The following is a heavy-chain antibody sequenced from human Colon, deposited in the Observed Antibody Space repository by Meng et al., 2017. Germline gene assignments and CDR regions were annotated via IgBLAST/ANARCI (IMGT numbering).Heavy chain of an antibody. Sequence: QVQLQESGPGLVKPSETLSLTCTVSGASVDSGSYHWSWVRQPPGKGLECIGYTYKGRSTYSNPSLKSRVSMSEDTSKNQFSLTLNSVTAADTGVYYCIAYMVGRGGLGSWGQGTLVTVSS. CDR1: GASVDSGSYH. CDR3: IAYMVGRGGLGS. V-gene: IGHV4-30-4*01. D-gene: IGHD3/OR15-3a*01. J-gene: IGHJ5*02. CDR2: TYKGRST.